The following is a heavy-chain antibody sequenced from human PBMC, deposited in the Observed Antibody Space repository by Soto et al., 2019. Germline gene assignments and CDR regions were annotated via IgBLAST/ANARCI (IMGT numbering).Heavy chain of an antibody. J-gene: IGHJ6*04. CDR1: GGSISSYY. CDR2: IYYSGST. D-gene: IGHD2-2*01. V-gene: IGHV4-59*08. CDR3: ARQTLTHQLPQSSHDV. Sequence: SETLSLTCTVSGGSISSYYWSWIRQPPGKGLEWIGYIYYSGSTNYNPSLKSRVTISVDTSKNQFSLKLSSVTAADTAVYYCARQTLTHQLPQSSHDVWGKGTTVTVSS.